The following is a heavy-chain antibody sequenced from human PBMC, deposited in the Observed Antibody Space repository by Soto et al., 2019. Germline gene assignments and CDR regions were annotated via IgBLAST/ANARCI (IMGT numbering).Heavy chain of an antibody. D-gene: IGHD1-26*01. J-gene: IGHJ4*02. CDR2: INHSGST. CDR3: ARLPYSGSYLDY. Sequence: SETLSLTCAVYGGSFSGYYWSWIRQPPGKGLEWIGEINHSGSTNYNPSLKSRVTISVDTSKNQLSLKLSSVTAADTAVYYCARLPYSGSYLDYWGQGILVTVSS. V-gene: IGHV4-34*01. CDR1: GGSFSGYY.